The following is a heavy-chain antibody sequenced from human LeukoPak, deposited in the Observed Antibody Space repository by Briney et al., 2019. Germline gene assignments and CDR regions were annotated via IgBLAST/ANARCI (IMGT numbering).Heavy chain of an antibody. CDR2: INSDGSST. CDR1: GFTFSSYW. V-gene: IGHV3-74*01. Sequence: PGGSLRLSCAAPGFTFSSYWMHWVRQAPGKGLVWVSRINSDGSSTTYADSVKGRITISRDNAKNTLYLQMNSLRAEDTAVYYCTRGHHSGSYFPPDYWGQGTLVTVSS. CDR3: TRGHHSGSYFPPDY. D-gene: IGHD1-26*01. J-gene: IGHJ4*02.